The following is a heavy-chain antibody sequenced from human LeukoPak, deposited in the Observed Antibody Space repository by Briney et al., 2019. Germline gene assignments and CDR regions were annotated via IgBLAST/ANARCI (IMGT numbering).Heavy chain of an antibody. Sequence: SVKVSCKASGYTFTSYGISWVRQAPGQGLEWMGGIIPIFGTANYAQKFQGRVTITADESTSTAYMELSSLRSEDTAVYYCAKDAITSDWYDLDYWGQGTLVTVSS. CDR3: AKDAITSDWYDLDY. V-gene: IGHV1-69*13. J-gene: IGHJ4*02. D-gene: IGHD6-19*01. CDR1: GYTFTSYG. CDR2: IIPIFGTA.